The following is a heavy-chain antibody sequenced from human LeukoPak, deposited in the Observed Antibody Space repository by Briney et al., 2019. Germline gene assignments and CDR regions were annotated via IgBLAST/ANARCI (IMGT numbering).Heavy chain of an antibody. V-gene: IGHV5-51*01. Sequence: GESLKISCKGSGYSFTSYWIGWVRQMPGKGLEWMGIIYPGDSDTRYSPSFQGQVTISADKSISTAYLQWSSLKASDTAMYYCARQSLYSLAAASYYFDYWGQGTLVTASS. CDR3: ARQSLYSLAAASYYFDY. CDR1: GYSFTSYW. J-gene: IGHJ4*02. D-gene: IGHD6-13*01. CDR2: IYPGDSDT.